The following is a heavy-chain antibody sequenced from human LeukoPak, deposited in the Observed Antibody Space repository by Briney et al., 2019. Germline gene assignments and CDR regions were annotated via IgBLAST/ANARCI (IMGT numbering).Heavy chain of an antibody. Sequence: GGSLRLSCAASGFTVSSNYMSWVRQAPGKGLEWVSVIYSGGSTYYADSVKGRFTISRDNSKNTLYLQMNSLRAEYTAVYYCAMQLLSDAFDIWGQGTMVTVSS. D-gene: IGHD2-2*01. V-gene: IGHV3-66*02. CDR2: IYSGGST. CDR3: AMQLLSDAFDI. J-gene: IGHJ3*02. CDR1: GFTVSSNY.